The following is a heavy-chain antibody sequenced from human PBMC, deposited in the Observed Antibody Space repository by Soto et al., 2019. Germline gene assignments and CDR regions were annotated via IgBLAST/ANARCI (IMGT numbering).Heavy chain of an antibody. V-gene: IGHV6-1*01. Sequence: SQTLPLTCAIPGDSVSSNSAAWNWIRQSPSRGLEWLGRTYYRSKWYNDYAVSVKSRITINPDTSKNQFSLQLNSVTPEDTAVYYCARDQTDIVVVPAAMDFWFDPWGQGTLVTVSS. D-gene: IGHD2-2*01. CDR1: GDSVSSNSAA. CDR3: ARDQTDIVVVPAAMDFWFDP. CDR2: TYYRSKWYN. J-gene: IGHJ5*02.